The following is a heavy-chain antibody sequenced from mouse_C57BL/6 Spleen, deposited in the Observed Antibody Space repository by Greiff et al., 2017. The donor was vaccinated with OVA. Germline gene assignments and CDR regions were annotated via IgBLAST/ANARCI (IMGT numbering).Heavy chain of an antibody. CDR1: GYTFTSYW. Sequence: QVQLQQPGAELVKPGASVKMSCKASGYTFTSYWITWVKQRPGQGLEWIGDIYPGSGSTNYNEKFKSKATLTVDTSSSTAYMQLSSLTSEDSAVYYCAAYDYDGLAWFAYWGQGTLVTVSA. CDR2: IYPGSGST. J-gene: IGHJ3*01. CDR3: AAYDYDGLAWFAY. D-gene: IGHD2-4*01. V-gene: IGHV1-55*01.